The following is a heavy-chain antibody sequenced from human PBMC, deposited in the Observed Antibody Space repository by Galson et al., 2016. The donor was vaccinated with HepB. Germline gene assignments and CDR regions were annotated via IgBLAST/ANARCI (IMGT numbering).Heavy chain of an antibody. V-gene: IGHV3-9*01. CDR3: AKVGDGYNAYYFDY. J-gene: IGHJ4*02. CDR1: GFTFDDYA. CDR2: IRWNSGTK. Sequence: SLRLSCAGSGFTFDDYAMHWVRQAPGKGLEWVSGIRWNSGTKDYADSVKGRFAISRDNAKSSLYRRMNSLRAEDTALYYCAKVGDGYNAYYFDYWGPGTLVTVSS. D-gene: IGHD5-24*01.